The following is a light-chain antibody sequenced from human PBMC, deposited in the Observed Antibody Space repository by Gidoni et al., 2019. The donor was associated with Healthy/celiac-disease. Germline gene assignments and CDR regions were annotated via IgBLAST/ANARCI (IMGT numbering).Light chain of an antibody. CDR2: AAS. V-gene: IGKV1-39*01. CDR1: QSISSY. J-gene: IGKJ3*01. CDR3: QQSYILFT. Sequence: DIQMTQSPSSLSASVGDRVTITCRASQSISSYLNWYQQKPGEAPKLLIYAASSLQSGVPSRFSGSGSGTDFTLTISSLQPEDFATYYCQQSYILFTFGPGTKVDIK.